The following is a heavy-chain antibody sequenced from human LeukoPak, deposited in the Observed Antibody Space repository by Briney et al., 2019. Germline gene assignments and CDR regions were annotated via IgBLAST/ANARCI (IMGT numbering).Heavy chain of an antibody. CDR3: ARAYSSSWYYFDY. Sequence: ASVKVSCKASGYTFTGYYMHWVRQVPGQGLEWMGWINPNSGGTNYAQKFQGWVTMTRDTSISTAYMELSRLRSDDTAVYYCARAYSSSWYYFDYWGQGTLVTVSS. J-gene: IGHJ4*02. D-gene: IGHD6-13*01. V-gene: IGHV1-2*04. CDR2: INPNSGGT. CDR1: GYTFTGYY.